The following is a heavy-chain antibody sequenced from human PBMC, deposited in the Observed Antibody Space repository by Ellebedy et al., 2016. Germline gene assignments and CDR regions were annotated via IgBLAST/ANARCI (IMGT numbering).Heavy chain of an antibody. V-gene: IGHV1-2*02. D-gene: IGHD1-26*01. CDR2: INPNSGGT. J-gene: IGHJ4*02. Sequence: ASVKVSXKASGYTFTGYYMHWVRQAPGQGLEWMGWINPNSGGTNYAQKFQGRVTMTRDTSISTAYMELRRLRFDDTAVYYCVRDDGAASGSYGRQDWGQGTLVTVSP. CDR1: GYTFTGYY. CDR3: VRDDGAASGSYGRQD.